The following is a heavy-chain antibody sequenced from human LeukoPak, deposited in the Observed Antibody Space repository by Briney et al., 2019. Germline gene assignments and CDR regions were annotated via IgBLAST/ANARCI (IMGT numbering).Heavy chain of an antibody. J-gene: IGHJ4*02. CDR1: GFTFSIYS. CDR2: ISSSSSYI. Sequence: GGSLRLSCAASGFTFSIYSMNWVRQAPGKGLEWVSSISSSSSYIYYADSVKGRFTISRDNAKNSLYLQMNSLRAEDTAVYYCAIGAARTDFDYRGQGTLVTVSS. D-gene: IGHD6-6*01. V-gene: IGHV3-21*01. CDR3: AIGAARTDFDY.